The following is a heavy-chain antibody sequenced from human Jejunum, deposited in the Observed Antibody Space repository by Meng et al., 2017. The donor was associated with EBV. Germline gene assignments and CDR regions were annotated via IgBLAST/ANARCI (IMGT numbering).Heavy chain of an antibody. V-gene: IGHV4-30-2*01. CDR3: ARGAYFDY. CDR2: IYYSGSA. J-gene: IGHJ4*02. CDR1: GGSISSGGYS. Sequence: QLPLQEARSGLVKPSETLSLTCAVSGGSISSGGYSWHWIRPPPGKGLQWIGYIYYSGSAFYNPSLKSRVTLSVDRSKNQFSLNLSSVTAADTAVYYCARGAYFDYWGQGTLVTVSS.